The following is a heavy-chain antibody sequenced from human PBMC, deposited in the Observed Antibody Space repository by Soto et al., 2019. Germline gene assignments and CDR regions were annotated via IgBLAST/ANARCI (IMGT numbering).Heavy chain of an antibody. Sequence: SETLSLTCTVSGGSISSSSYYWGWIRQPPGKGLEWIGSIYYSGSTYYNPSLKSRVTISVDTSKNQFSLKLSSVTAADTAVYYCATTTRRNDFWSGYKWGGWFDPWGQGTLVTVSS. D-gene: IGHD3-3*01. CDR1: GGSISSSSYY. V-gene: IGHV4-39*01. CDR3: ATTTRRNDFWSGYKWGGWFDP. J-gene: IGHJ5*02. CDR2: IYYSGST.